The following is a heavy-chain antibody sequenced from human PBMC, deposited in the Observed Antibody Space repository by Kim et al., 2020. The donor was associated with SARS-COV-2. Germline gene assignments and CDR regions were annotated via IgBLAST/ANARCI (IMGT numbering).Heavy chain of an antibody. J-gene: IGHJ4*02. D-gene: IGHD4-17*01. V-gene: IGHV3-74*01. Sequence: GGSLRLSCAASGFTFSSYWMHWVRQAPGKGLVWVSHVNSDGSSTSYADSVKGRFTISRDNAKNTLYLQMNSLRAEDTAVYYCARGGEYGDYADYWGQGTLVTVSS. CDR2: VNSDGSST. CDR3: ARGGEYGDYADY. CDR1: GFTFSSYW.